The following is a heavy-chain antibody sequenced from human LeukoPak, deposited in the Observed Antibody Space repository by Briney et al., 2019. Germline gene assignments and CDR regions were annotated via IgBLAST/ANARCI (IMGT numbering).Heavy chain of an antibody. CDR1: GYTFTGYY. J-gene: IGHJ5*02. CDR2: IIPIFGTA. Sequence: SVKVSCKASGYTFTGYYMHWVRQAPGQGLEWMGGIIPIFGTANYAQKFQGRVTITTDESTSTAYMELSSLRSEDTAVYYCARDPGGWFDPWGQGTLVTVSS. CDR3: ARDPGGWFDP. V-gene: IGHV1-69*05.